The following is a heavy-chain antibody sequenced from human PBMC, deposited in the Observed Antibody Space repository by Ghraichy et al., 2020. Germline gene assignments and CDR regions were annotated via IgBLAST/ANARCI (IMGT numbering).Heavy chain of an antibody. Sequence: GESLNISCKGSGYSFTSYWITWVRQMPGKGLEWMGRIDPSDSYTNYSPSFEGHVTISVDKTTTTAYLQWSSLKASDTAMYFCARRDSSSRYVIGNWGQGTQVTVSS. J-gene: IGHJ4*02. D-gene: IGHD6-13*01. V-gene: IGHV5-10-1*01. CDR3: ARRDSSSRYVIGN. CDR1: GYSFTSYW. CDR2: IDPSDSYT.